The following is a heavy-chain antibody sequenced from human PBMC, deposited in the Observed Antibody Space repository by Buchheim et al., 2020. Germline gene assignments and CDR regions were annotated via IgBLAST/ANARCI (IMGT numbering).Heavy chain of an antibody. CDR1: GFTFSAYA. V-gene: IGHV3-33*01. D-gene: IGHD2-2*01. CDR3: ARGYSVPAALSRRYYYYYMDV. J-gene: IGHJ6*03. Sequence: QVQLVESGGGVVQPGRSLRLSCAASGFTFSAYAMHWVRQAPGKGLEWVAVIWYDGSIEYYADSVKGRFTISRDNSKNSLYLQMNSLRAEDTAVYYCARGYSVPAALSRRYYYYYMDVWGKGTT. CDR2: IWYDGSIE.